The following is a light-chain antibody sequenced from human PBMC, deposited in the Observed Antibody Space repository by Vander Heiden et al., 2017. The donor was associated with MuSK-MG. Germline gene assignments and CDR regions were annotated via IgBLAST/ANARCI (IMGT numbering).Light chain of an antibody. CDR1: QGISDY. Sequence: DIQMTQSPSSLSASIGDRVTIACRASQGISDYLAWYQQKPGKVPKLLIYAASTLQSGVPSRFSGSGSGTDFTLTISSLQPEDVASYYCQRDNSAPWTFGQGTKVEIK. V-gene: IGKV1-27*01. CDR3: QRDNSAPWT. CDR2: AAS. J-gene: IGKJ1*01.